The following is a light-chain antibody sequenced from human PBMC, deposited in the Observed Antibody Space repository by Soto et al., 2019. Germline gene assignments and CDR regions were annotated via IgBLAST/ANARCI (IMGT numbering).Light chain of an antibody. Sequence: EIVMTQSPATLSVSPGEGATLSCRASQSVSSKLAWYQQKPGQAPRLLIYGASSRATGVPDRFSGSGSGTDFTLTISKLEPEDFALYYCQQYGSAPPLTFGGGTKVDIK. CDR1: QSVSSK. CDR3: QQYGSAPPLT. V-gene: IGKV3-20*01. J-gene: IGKJ4*01. CDR2: GAS.